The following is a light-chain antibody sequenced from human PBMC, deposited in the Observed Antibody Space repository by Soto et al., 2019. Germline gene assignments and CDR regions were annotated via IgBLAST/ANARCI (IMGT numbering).Light chain of an antibody. V-gene: IGKV3-20*01. CDR2: GAS. CDR1: QSVSNNY. CDR3: KQHGTSPPSWT. J-gene: IGKJ1*01. Sequence: ETVLTQSPGTLSLSPGERATLFCRASQSVSNNYLAWYQQKPGQAPRLLIYGASSRATGIPDRFSGSGSGTDFSLTITRPEPEDSAVDYCKQHGTSPPSWTFGHGTKVEIK.